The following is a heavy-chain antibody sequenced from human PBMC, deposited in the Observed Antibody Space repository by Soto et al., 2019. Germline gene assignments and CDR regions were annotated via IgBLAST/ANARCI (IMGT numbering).Heavy chain of an antibody. V-gene: IGHV3-7*01. CDR1: GFTFSSYW. CDR3: GTWGPDDAFDI. D-gene: IGHD7-27*01. CDR2: IKQDGSEK. J-gene: IGHJ3*02. Sequence: GGSLRLSCAASGFTFSSYWMSWVRQAPGKGLEWVANIKQDGSEKYYVDSVKGRFTIYRDNAKNSLYLQMNSLRAEDTAGYYCGTWGPDDAFDIWGQGTMVTVSS.